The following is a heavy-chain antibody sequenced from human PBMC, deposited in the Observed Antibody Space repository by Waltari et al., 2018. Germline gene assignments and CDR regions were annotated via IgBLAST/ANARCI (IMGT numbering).Heavy chain of an antibody. D-gene: IGHD3-3*01. CDR3: ARVVRYYDFWSGPHFDY. Sequence: QVQLQQWGAGLLKPSETLSLTCAVYGGSFSGYYWSWIRQPPGKGLEWIGEINHSGSTNSNPALKRRVTISVDTSKNQFSLKLSSVTAADTAVYYCARVVRYYDFWSGPHFDYWGQGTLVTVSS. CDR2: INHSGST. CDR1: GGSFSGYY. V-gene: IGHV4-34*01. J-gene: IGHJ4*02.